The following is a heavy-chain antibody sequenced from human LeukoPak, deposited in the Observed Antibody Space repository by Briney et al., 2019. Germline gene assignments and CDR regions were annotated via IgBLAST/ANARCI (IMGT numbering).Heavy chain of an antibody. D-gene: IGHD1-26*01. Sequence: GGSLRLSCAASGFTFSSYGMHWVRQAPGKGLEWVAVISYDGSNKYYADSVKGRFTISRDNSKNTLYLQMNSLRAEDTAVYYCARVAWELHFDYWGQGTLVTVSS. CDR3: ARVAWELHFDY. CDR2: ISYDGSNK. J-gene: IGHJ4*02. CDR1: GFTFSSYG. V-gene: IGHV3-30*03.